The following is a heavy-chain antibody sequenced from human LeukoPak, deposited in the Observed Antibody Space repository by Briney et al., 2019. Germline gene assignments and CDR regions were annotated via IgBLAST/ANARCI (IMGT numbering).Heavy chain of an antibody. V-gene: IGHV3-21*01. CDR1: GFTFSSYS. CDR2: ISSGSHYI. CDR3: ARDYSSIMDV. D-gene: IGHD6-13*01. Sequence: GGSLRLSCAASGFTFSSYSMSWVRQAPGKGLEWVSSISSGSHYIHYADSMKGRFTISRVNAKNSLYLQMNSLRAGDTAVYYCARDYSSIMDVWGKGTTVTISS. J-gene: IGHJ6*04.